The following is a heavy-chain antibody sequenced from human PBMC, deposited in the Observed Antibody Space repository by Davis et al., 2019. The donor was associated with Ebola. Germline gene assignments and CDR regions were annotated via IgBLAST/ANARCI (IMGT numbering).Heavy chain of an antibody. V-gene: IGHV1-8*01. Sequence: ASVKVSCKASGYTFTSYDINWVRQATGRGLEWMGWMNPNSGHTGFAQKFQGRVTMTRNTSISTAYMELSSLRSEDTAVYYCARHGRYTVAAGRFDPWGQGTLVTVSS. CDR1: GYTFTSYD. CDR3: ARHGRYTVAAGRFDP. D-gene: IGHD6-13*01. CDR2: MNPNSGHT. J-gene: IGHJ5*02.